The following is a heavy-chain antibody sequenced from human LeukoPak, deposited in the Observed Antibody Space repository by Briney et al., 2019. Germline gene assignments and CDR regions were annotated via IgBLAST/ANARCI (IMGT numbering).Heavy chain of an antibody. CDR1: GYTFTSYG. CDR2: ISAYNGNT. D-gene: IGHD2-2*02. J-gene: IGHJ4*02. Sequence: ASVKVSCKASGYTFTSYGISWVRQAPGQGLEWMGWISAYNGNTNYAQKLQGRVTMTTDTSTSTAYVELRSLRSDDTAVYYCARDTGYCSSTSCYRFDYWGQGTLVTVSS. CDR3: ARDTGYCSSTSCYRFDY. V-gene: IGHV1-18*01.